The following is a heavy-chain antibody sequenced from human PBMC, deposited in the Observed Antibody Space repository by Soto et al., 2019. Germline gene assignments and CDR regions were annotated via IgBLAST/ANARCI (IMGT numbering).Heavy chain of an antibody. V-gene: IGHV1-69*02. CDR2: IIPILGIA. CDR1: GGTFSSYT. Sequence: SVKVSCKASGGTFSSYTISWVRQAPGQGLEWMGRIIPILGIANYAQKFQGRVTIAADKSTSTAYMELSSLRSEDTAVYYCARGLRFLEWLNAEDAFDIWGQGTMVTVSS. CDR3: ARGLRFLEWLNAEDAFDI. D-gene: IGHD3-3*01. J-gene: IGHJ3*02.